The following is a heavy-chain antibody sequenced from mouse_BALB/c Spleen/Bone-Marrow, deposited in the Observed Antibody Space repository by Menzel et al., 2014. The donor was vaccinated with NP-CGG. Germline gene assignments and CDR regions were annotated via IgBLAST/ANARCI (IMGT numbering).Heavy chain of an antibody. CDR2: IDPANGNT. V-gene: IGHV14-3*02. D-gene: IGHD4-1*01. CDR1: RFNIKATF. CDR3: ARWEYYAKDY. Sequence: EVQLLQSGAELVKPGASVKLSCTPSRFNIKATFMHWVKQSPDQGLEWIGRIDPANGNTKYDPKFQDKATITADTSSNTAYLEFSSLTSEDTAVYYCARWEYYAKDYWGQGTSVTVSS. J-gene: IGHJ4*01.